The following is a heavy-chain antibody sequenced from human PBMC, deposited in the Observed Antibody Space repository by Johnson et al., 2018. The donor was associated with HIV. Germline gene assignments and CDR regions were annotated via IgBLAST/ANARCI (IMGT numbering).Heavy chain of an antibody. D-gene: IGHD6-13*01. CDR3: AKDSWDSSWSDDAFDI. CDR2: ISGSGNAI. CDR1: GFTFSSYA. Sequence: VQLVESGGGLIQPGGSLRLSCAASGFTFSSYAMSWVRQAPGKGLEWVSAISGSGNAIYYADSVRGRVTISRDNAKNSLYLQLNSLRAEDTAVYYCAKDSWDSSWSDDAFDIWGQGTMVTVSS. J-gene: IGHJ3*02. V-gene: IGHV3-23*04.